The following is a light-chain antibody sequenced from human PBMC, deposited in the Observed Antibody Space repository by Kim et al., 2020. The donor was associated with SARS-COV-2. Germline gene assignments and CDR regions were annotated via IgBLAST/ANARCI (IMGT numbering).Light chain of an antibody. CDR2: DAY. CDR3: QQYTNSWT. Sequence: DIQMTQSPSTLSASVGDRVTITCRASQSIGTWLAWYQQKSGKAPKVLIYDAYTLESGVPSRFSGSGSGTEFTLTISSLQPDDFATYYCQQYTNSWTFGQGTKVDIK. CDR1: QSIGTW. V-gene: IGKV1-5*01. J-gene: IGKJ1*01.